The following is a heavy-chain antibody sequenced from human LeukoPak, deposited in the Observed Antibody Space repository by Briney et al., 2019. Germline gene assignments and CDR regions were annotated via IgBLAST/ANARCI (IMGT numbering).Heavy chain of an antibody. Sequence: SETLSLTCTVSGGSISSGSYYWSWIRQPAGKGLEWIGRIYTSGSTNYNPSLKSRITISVDTSKNQFSLKLSSVTAADTAVYYCARVTGYMIEDYFDYWGQGTLVTVSS. D-gene: IGHD3-22*01. CDR1: GGSISSGSYY. CDR2: IYTSGST. J-gene: IGHJ4*02. V-gene: IGHV4-61*02. CDR3: ARVTGYMIEDYFDY.